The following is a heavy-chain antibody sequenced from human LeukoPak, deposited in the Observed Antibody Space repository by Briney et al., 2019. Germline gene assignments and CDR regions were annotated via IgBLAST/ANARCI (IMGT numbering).Heavy chain of an antibody. CDR3: ARDTYSYGPHAFDI. CDR2: ISPDSGGT. D-gene: IGHD5-18*01. V-gene: IGHV1-2*02. CDR1: GYTFTGYY. Sequence: ASVKVSCKASGYTFTGYYIHWVRQAPGQGLEWMGWISPDSGGTHYAQKFQGRVTMTRDTSISTAYMELSRLRSDDTAVYYCARDTYSYGPHAFDIWGQGTMVTVSS. J-gene: IGHJ3*02.